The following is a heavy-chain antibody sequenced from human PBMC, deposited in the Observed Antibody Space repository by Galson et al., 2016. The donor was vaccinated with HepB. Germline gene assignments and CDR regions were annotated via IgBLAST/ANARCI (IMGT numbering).Heavy chain of an antibody. D-gene: IGHD3-3*01. CDR1: GYTLSELS. V-gene: IGHV1-24*01. CDR2: FDPEDGET. Sequence: SVKVSCKVSGYTLSELSMHWVRQAPGKGLEWIGGFDPEDGETIYAQKFQGRVTMTEDTSTDTAYMELSSLRSEDTAVYYCAEKRDYDFWSGYEKWGQGTLVTVSS. J-gene: IGHJ4*02. CDR3: AEKRDYDFWSGYEK.